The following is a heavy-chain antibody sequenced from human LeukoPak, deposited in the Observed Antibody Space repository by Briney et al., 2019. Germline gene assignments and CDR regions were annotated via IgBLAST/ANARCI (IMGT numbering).Heavy chain of an antibody. CDR2: ISGSGGST. CDR1: GFTFSSYA. D-gene: IGHD2-2*01. CDR3: AKTPIFVVVPAASFDY. V-gene: IGHV3-23*01. J-gene: IGHJ4*02. Sequence: GGSLRPSCSASGFTFSSYAMSWVRQAPGKGLEWVSAISGSGGSTYYADSVKGRFTISRDNSKNTLYLQMNSLRAEDTAVYYCAKTPIFVVVPAASFDYWGQGTLVTVSS.